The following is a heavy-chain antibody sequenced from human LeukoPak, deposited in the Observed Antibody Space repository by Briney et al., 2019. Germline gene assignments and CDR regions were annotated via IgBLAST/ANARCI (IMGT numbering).Heavy chain of an antibody. J-gene: IGHJ4*02. Sequence: GGSLRLSCVASGFTFSIYAMHWVRQAPGKGLEWVSTISGSVDSTYYADSVKGRFTISRDSSKNTLFLQMNSLSAEDTAIYYCAKHRRGGYDSPSHSWGQGTLVTVSS. V-gene: IGHV3-23*01. CDR2: ISGSVDST. D-gene: IGHD5-12*01. CDR1: GFTFSIYA. CDR3: AKHRRGGYDSPSHS.